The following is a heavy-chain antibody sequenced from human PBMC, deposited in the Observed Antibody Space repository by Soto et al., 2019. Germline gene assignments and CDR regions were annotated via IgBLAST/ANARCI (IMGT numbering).Heavy chain of an antibody. J-gene: IGHJ6*02. Sequence: ASETLSLPCTVSGGSISSGGYFWSWIRQQPGKGLEWIGYIYYSGSTYYNPSLKSRVTISVDTSKNQFSLKLSSVTAADTAVYYCARGGYYDNNWVKLRHYGLDVWGQGTSVTVSS. V-gene: IGHV4-31*03. CDR3: ARGGYYDNNWVKLRHYGLDV. D-gene: IGHD3-16*01. CDR2: IYYSGST. CDR1: GGSISSGGYF.